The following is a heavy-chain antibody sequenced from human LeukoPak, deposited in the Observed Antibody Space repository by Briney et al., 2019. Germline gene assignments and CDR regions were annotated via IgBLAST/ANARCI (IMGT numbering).Heavy chain of an antibody. V-gene: IGHV5-10-1*01. J-gene: IGHJ3*02. Sequence: PGESLKISCKGSGYSFTSYWIGWVRQMPGKGLEWMGRIDPSDSYTNYSPSFQGHVTISADKSISTAYLQWSSLKASDTAMYYCARGGYDILTGYPSRTPGVDAFDIWGQGTMVTVSS. CDR2: IDPSDSYT. CDR1: GYSFTSYW. D-gene: IGHD3-9*01. CDR3: ARGGYDILTGYPSRTPGVDAFDI.